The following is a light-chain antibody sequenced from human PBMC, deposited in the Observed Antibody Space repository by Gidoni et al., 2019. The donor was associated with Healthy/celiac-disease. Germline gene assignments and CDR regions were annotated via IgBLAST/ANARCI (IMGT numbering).Light chain of an antibody. CDR3: QPYDNLPYT. V-gene: IGKV1-33*01. Sequence: SQITQSPSSLSASVGDRVTITCQASQDISNYLNWYQQKPGKAPKLLIYDASNLETGVPSRFSGSGSGTDFTFTISSLQPEDIATYYCQPYDNLPYTFGHGTKLEIK. J-gene: IGKJ2*01. CDR1: QDISNY. CDR2: DAS.